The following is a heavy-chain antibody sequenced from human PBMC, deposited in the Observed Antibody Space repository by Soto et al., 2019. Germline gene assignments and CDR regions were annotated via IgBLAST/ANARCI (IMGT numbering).Heavy chain of an antibody. CDR2: SIPIFGTA. D-gene: IGHD5-12*01. CDR1: GGTFNNYP. CDR3: ARGRGYSGDDHYYYFDMDV. Sequence: QVQLVQSGAEVKKPASSVKVSCKASGGTFNNYPITWVRQAPGEGLEWMGGSIPIFGTANYAQNFQGRVTISVDESTSTAYMELSSLRSEDTAVYYCARGRGYSGDDHYYYFDMDVCGQGTTVTVSS. V-gene: IGHV1-69*01. J-gene: IGHJ6*02.